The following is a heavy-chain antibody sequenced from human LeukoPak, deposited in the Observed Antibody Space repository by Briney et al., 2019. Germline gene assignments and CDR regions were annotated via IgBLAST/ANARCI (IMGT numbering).Heavy chain of an antibody. CDR3: TRDKGGSYSDY. J-gene: IGHJ4*02. CDR2: INPSGGTT. Sequence: ASVKVSCKASGYTFTTYYIHWVRQPPGQGLEWVGIINPSGGTTTYAQKLQGRVTMTRDTSTSTVYMELSSLRSDDTAVYYCTRDKGGSYSDYWGQGTLVTVSS. CDR1: GYTFTTYY. D-gene: IGHD1-26*01. V-gene: IGHV1-46*01.